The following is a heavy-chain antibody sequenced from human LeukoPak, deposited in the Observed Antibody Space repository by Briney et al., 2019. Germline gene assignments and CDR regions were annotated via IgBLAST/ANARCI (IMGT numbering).Heavy chain of an antibody. CDR3: ARDRGDYFDY. CDR2: IKSDGSST. CDR1: GFTFSSYW. Sequence: GGSLRLSCAASGFTFSSYWTHWVRQAPGKGLVWVSRIKSDGSSTSYADPVKGRFTISRDNAKNTLYLQVNSLRAEDTAVYYCARDRGDYFDYWGQGTLVTVSS. J-gene: IGHJ4*02. D-gene: IGHD3-10*01. V-gene: IGHV3-74*01.